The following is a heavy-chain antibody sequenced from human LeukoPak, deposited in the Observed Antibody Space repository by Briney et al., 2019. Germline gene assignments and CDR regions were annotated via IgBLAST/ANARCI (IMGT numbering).Heavy chain of an antibody. CDR2: ISSSSSYI. Sequence: PGGSLRLSCAASGFTFSSYSMNWVRQAPGKGLEWVSSISSSSSYIYYADSVKGRFTISRDSAKNSLYLQMNSLRAEDTAVYYCAREGYGVYYMDVWGKGTTVTVSS. V-gene: IGHV3-21*01. CDR3: AREGYGVYYMDV. CDR1: GFTFSSYS. D-gene: IGHD4-17*01. J-gene: IGHJ6*03.